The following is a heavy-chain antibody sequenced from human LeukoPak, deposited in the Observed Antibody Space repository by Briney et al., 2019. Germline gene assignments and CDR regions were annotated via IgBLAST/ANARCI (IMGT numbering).Heavy chain of an antibody. V-gene: IGHV3-30-3*01. J-gene: IGHJ6*02. Sequence: PGRSLRLSCAASGFIFSSYAMHWVRQAPGKGLEWVAVISYDGSNKYYADSVKGRFTISRDNSKNTLYLQINSLRAEDTAVYYCASQYFGYCSSTSCYFNSYGMDVWGQGTTVTVSS. CDR3: ASQYFGYCSSTSCYFNSYGMDV. D-gene: IGHD2-2*01. CDR2: ISYDGSNK. CDR1: GFIFSSYA.